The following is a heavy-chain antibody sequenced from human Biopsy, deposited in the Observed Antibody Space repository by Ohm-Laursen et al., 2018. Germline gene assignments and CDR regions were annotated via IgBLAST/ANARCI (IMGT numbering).Heavy chain of an antibody. CDR1: GGSISNNNYY. CDR3: ARDYDTSGYYSVS. V-gene: IGHV4-39*01. CDR2: IFYRGST. J-gene: IGHJ5*02. D-gene: IGHD3-22*01. Sequence: SQTLSLTCSVSGGSISNNNYYWGWIRQPPGKGLEWIGSIFYRGSTHYKPSLKSRVNISVDTSKNKFSLKLNLVTAADTAVYYCARDYDTSGYYSVSWGQGTLVTVSS.